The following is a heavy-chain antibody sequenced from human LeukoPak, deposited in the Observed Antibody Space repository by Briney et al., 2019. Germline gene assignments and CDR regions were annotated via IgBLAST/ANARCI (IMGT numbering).Heavy chain of an antibody. J-gene: IGHJ4*02. CDR1: GFTVSSNY. D-gene: IGHD6-19*01. Sequence: QAGGSLRLSCAASGFTVSSNYMSWVRQAPGKGLEWVSVIYSGGSTYYADSVKGRFTISRDNSKNTLYLQMNSLRAEDTAVYYCAKDVGSGWYIFDYWGQGTLVTVSS. CDR2: IYSGGST. V-gene: IGHV3-53*01. CDR3: AKDVGSGWYIFDY.